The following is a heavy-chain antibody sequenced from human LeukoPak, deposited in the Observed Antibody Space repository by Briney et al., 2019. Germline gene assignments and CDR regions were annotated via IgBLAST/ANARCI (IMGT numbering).Heavy chain of an antibody. CDR2: IGGRGGST. D-gene: IGHD3-16*01. V-gene: IGHV3-23*01. CDR3: GKEGGA. CDR1: GFTFSDYY. J-gene: IGHJ5*02. Sequence: SGGSLRLSCAASGFTFSDYYMSWIRQAPGKGPEWVSAIGGRGGSTYYADSLGGRFTISRDNSKDMLYLQMNSLKVEGTATYYCGKEGGAWGQGTKVTVSS.